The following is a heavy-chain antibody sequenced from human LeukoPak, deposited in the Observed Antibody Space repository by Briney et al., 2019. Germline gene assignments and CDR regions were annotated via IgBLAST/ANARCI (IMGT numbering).Heavy chain of an antibody. Sequence: SETLSLTCAVSGGSISSRNWWSRVRPPPGKGLEWIGEIYHSGSTRYNPSLKSRVTISVDKSKNQFSLKLSSVTAADTAVYYCARFFPRVNYYYYYMDVWGKGTTVTVSS. J-gene: IGHJ6*03. V-gene: IGHV4-4*02. CDR2: IYHSGST. CDR1: GGSISSRNW. CDR3: ARFFPRVNYYYYYMDV. D-gene: IGHD2-21*01.